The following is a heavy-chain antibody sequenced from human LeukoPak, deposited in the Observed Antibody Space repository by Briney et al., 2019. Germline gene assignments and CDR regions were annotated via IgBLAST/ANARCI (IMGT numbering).Heavy chain of an antibody. D-gene: IGHD3-22*01. CDR3: ARGELGDRSGFSFFDY. CDR2: VMAIFGRV. V-gene: IGHV1-69*05. J-gene: IGHJ4*02. CDR1: TGTLDSYG. Sequence: GASVKVSCKAPTGTLDSYGISWVRQAPGQGLEWMGGVMAIFGRVKYGQKFQGRATFTTDASTSTAYMELSSLTSDDTGVYYCARGELGDRSGFSFFDYWGQGTLVTVSS.